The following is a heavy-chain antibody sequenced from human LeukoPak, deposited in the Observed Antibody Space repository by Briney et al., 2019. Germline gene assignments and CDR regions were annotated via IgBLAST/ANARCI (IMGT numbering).Heavy chain of an antibody. CDR3: ARDLGYCSSTSCYAGVFDY. CDR1: GYTFTGYY. V-gene: IGHV1-2*02. Sequence: GASVKVSCKASGYTFTGYYMHWVRQAPGQGLEWMGWINPNSGGTNYAQKFQGRVTMTRDTSISTAYMELSRLRSDDTAVYYCARDLGYCSSTSCYAGVFDYWGQGTLVTVSS. D-gene: IGHD2-2*01. J-gene: IGHJ4*02. CDR2: INPNSGGT.